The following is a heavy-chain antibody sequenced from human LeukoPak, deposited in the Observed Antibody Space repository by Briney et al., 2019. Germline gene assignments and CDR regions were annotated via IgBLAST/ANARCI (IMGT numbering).Heavy chain of an antibody. Sequence: SETLSLTCTVSGGSISSCYWSWIRQPPGKGLEWIGYIYYSGSTNYNPSLKSRVTISVDTSKNQFSLKLSSVTAADTAVYYCARGRASTYYDSSGYYTDLYFDYWGQGTLVTVSS. CDR2: IYYSGST. CDR1: GGSISSCY. J-gene: IGHJ4*02. D-gene: IGHD3-22*01. V-gene: IGHV4-59*01. CDR3: ARGRASTYYDSSGYYTDLYFDY.